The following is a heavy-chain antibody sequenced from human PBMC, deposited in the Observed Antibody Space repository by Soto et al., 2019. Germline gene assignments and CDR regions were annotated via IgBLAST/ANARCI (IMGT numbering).Heavy chain of an antibody. D-gene: IGHD3-22*01. J-gene: IGHJ4*02. CDR2: IYYSGST. V-gene: IGHV4-31*03. CDR3: ARGGDDSSGYYYEGSRDFDY. Sequence: QVQLQESGPGLVKPSQTLSLTGTFSGASISRGVNSWSWFPKHPGKALEGFGYIYYSGSTYSNPSPKSRVTISVDTSKNQFSLKLSSVTAADTAVYYCARGGDDSSGYYYEGSRDFDYWGQGTLVTVSS. CDR1: GASISRGVNS.